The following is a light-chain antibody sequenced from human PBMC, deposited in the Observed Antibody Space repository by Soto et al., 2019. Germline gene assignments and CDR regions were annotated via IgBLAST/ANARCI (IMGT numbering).Light chain of an antibody. V-gene: IGKV3-20*01. CDR3: RQYGSSPRT. CDR1: QSVSSY. CDR2: DAS. Sequence: EIVMTQSPATLSVSPGERATLSCRASQSVSSYLAWYQQKPGQAPRLLIYDASSRATGIPDRFSGSGSGTDFTLTISRLEPEDFAVYYCRQYGSSPRTFGQGTRLEIK. J-gene: IGKJ5*01.